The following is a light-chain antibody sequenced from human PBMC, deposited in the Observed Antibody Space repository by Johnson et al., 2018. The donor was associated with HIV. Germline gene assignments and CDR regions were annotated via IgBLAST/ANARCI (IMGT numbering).Light chain of an antibody. CDR1: SSNIGNNY. CDR3: GTWDSSLSAVV. V-gene: IGLV1-51*01. J-gene: IGLJ1*01. Sequence: HSVLTQPPSVSAAPGQKVTISCSGSSSNIGNNYVSWYQQLPGTAPKLLIYDNNKRPSGIPDRLSGSKSGTSATLGITGLPTGDEADYYCGTWDSSLSAVVFGTGTKVTVL. CDR2: DNN.